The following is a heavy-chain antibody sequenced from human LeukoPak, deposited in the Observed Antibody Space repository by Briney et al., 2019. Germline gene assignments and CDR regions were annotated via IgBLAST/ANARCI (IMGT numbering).Heavy chain of an antibody. J-gene: IGHJ3*02. CDR1: GYTFTGYY. D-gene: IGHD4-11*01. Sequence: ASVRVSCKASGYTFTGYYMHWVRQAPGQGLEWMGWINPNSGGTNYAQKFQGRVTMTRDTSISTAYMELSRLRSDDTAVYYCARSPVTRYAFDIWGQGTMVTVSS. CDR2: INPNSGGT. V-gene: IGHV1-2*02. CDR3: ARSPVTRYAFDI.